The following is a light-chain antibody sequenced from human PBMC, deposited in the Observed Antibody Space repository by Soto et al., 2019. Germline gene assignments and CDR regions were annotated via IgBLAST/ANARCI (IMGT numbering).Light chain of an antibody. CDR3: QQYHTWPIT. CDR1: QSVSRK. J-gene: IGKJ4*01. V-gene: IGKV3-15*01. CDR2: GAS. Sequence: DIAMPKSPATLYVAPGERVTFSCRASQSVSRKLACYQHKPGQAPRLLISGASTGATGIPARFSGSGSGTEFTLTISSLQSEDCAIYYCQQYHTWPITFGGGTKVEIK.